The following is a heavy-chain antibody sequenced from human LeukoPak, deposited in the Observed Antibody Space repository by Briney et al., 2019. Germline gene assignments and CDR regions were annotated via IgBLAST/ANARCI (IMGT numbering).Heavy chain of an antibody. J-gene: IGHJ4*02. D-gene: IGHD6-13*01. Sequence: GGSLRLSCAASGFPFSSYSFHWVRQAPGEGLEWVALLSCDGGIKHYADSVKGRFTFSRDNSKSRVYLKMDSLGADDPAVYYCARGVSTWYRIDYWGQGTLVTVSS. CDR2: LSCDGGIK. V-gene: IGHV3-30*11. CDR3: ARGVSTWYRIDY. CDR1: GFPFSSYS.